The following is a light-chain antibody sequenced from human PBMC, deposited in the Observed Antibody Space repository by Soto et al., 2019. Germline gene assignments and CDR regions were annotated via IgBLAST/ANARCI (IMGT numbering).Light chain of an antibody. J-gene: IGLJ2*01. Sequence: QSVLTQPPSVSGAPGQRVTISCTGSSSNIGAGYDVHWYQQLPGTAPKLLIYGNSNRPSGVPDRVSGSKSGTSASLAITGLQAEDEADYYCQSYDSSLSGYVAFGGGTKLTVL. V-gene: IGLV1-40*01. CDR3: QSYDSSLSGYVA. CDR2: GNS. CDR1: SSNIGAGYD.